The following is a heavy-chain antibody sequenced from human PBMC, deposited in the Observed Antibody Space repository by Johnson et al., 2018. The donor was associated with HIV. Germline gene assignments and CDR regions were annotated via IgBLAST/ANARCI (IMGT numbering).Heavy chain of an antibody. CDR1: GFTSTNCA. Sequence: QVQLVESGGGVVQPGRSLRLSCAATGFTSTNCARHWVRQAPGISYDGSNNYYADCVKGRFTVSRDNSKNTLFLQMNSLRTEDTAVYYCARGITMIAVVKGDAFDMWGQGTMVTVSS. V-gene: IGHV3-30-3*01. J-gene: IGHJ3*02. D-gene: IGHD3-22*01. CDR2: ISYDGSNN. CDR3: ARGITMIAVVKGDAFDM.